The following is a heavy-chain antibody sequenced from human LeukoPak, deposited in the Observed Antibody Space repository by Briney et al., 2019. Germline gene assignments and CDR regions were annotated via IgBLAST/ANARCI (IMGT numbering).Heavy chain of an antibody. CDR2: ISDDSSFT. V-gene: IGHV3-23*01. CDR3: AKRLAMTGTYHFDY. Sequence: GGSLRLSCVASGLRFRSYAMNWVRQAPGKGLECISTISDDSSFTYYADSVKGRSAISRDDSKNTLYLQMNSLRAEDTAVYYCAKRLAMTGTYHFDYWGQGTLVTVSS. J-gene: IGHJ4*02. CDR1: GLRFRSYA. D-gene: IGHD6-19*01.